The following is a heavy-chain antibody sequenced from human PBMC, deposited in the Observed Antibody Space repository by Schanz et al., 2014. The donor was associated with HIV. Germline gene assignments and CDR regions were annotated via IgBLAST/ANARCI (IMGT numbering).Heavy chain of an antibody. CDR1: GYTFTSYD. J-gene: IGHJ3*01. CDR2: MNPNSGYT. V-gene: IGHV1-8*01. Sequence: QVHLVQSGAEVKKPGASVKVSCKASGYTFTSYDINWVRQATGQGLEWMGWMNPNSGYTGYAQKFRGRVSMTRHTPTSTAYMELSSLRSEDTAVYYCARMSPSSTSYGDAFDVWGQGTLITVSS. CDR3: ARMSPSSTSYGDAFDV. D-gene: IGHD2-2*01.